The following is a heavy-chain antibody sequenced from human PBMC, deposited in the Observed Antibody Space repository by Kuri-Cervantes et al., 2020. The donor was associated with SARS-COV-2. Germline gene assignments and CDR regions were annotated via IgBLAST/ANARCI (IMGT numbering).Heavy chain of an antibody. Sequence: SETLSLTCAASGFTFSSYAMSWVRQAPGKGLEWIGEINHSGSTNYNPSLKSRVTISVDTSKNQFSLKLSSVTAADTAVYYCARAYSSSSFNWFDPWGQGTLVTVSS. D-gene: IGHD6-6*01. CDR1: GFTFSSYA. CDR3: ARAYSSSSFNWFDP. CDR2: INHSGST. V-gene: IGHV4-34*01. J-gene: IGHJ5*02.